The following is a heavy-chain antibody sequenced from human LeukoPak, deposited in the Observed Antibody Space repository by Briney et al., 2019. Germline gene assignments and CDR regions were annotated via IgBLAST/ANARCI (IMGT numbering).Heavy chain of an antibody. Sequence: GGSLRLSCAASGFTFSSYSMNWVRQAPGKGLEWVSYISSSSSTIYYADSVKGRFTISRDNPKNTLYLQLNSLRPEDTAVYYCARGESSPSPFYYYYMDVWGKGTTVTV. CDR2: ISSSSSTI. CDR3: ARGESSPSPFYYYYMDV. CDR1: GFTFSSYS. D-gene: IGHD6-13*01. J-gene: IGHJ6*03. V-gene: IGHV3-48*01.